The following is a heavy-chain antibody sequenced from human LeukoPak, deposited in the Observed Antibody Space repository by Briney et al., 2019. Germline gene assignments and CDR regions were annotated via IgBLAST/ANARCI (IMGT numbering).Heavy chain of an antibody. D-gene: IGHD3-10*01. J-gene: IGHJ3*02. CDR2: INHSGST. Sequence: SETLSLTCAVYGGSFSGYYWSWIRQPPGKGLEWIGEINHSGSTNYNPSLKSRVSISIDTSKNHFSLKLTSVTAADTAVYYCARNLNVWFGELYPFDIWGQGTKVTVSS. CDR1: GGSFSGYY. CDR3: ARNLNVWFGELYPFDI. V-gene: IGHV4-34*01.